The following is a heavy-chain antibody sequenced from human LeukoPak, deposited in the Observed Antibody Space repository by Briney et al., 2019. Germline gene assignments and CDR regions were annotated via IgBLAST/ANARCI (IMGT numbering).Heavy chain of an antibody. V-gene: IGHV4-4*07. CDR2: IYTSGST. CDR3: ARGGDTCSGGSCYDY. Sequence: SETLSLTCTVSGGSISSYYWSWIRQPAGKGLEWIGRIYTSGSTNYNPSLKSRVTVSVDTSKNQFSLKLSSVTAADTAVYYCARGGDTCSGGSCYDYWGQGTLVTVSS. CDR1: GGSISSYY. D-gene: IGHD2-15*01. J-gene: IGHJ4*02.